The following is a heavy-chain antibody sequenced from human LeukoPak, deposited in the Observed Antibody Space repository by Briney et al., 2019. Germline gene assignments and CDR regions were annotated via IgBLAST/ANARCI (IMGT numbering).Heavy chain of an antibody. D-gene: IGHD3-10*01. J-gene: IGHJ5*02. CDR3: ARVPYYYGSGSYSWFDP. V-gene: IGHV4-34*01. CDR1: GFTFSSYS. Sequence: PGGSLRLSCAASGFTFSSYSMNWVRQAPGKGLEWLGEINHSRSTNYNPSLKSRVTISVDTSKNQFSLKLSSVTAADTAVYYCARVPYYYGSGSYSWFDPWGQGALVTVSS. CDR2: INHSRST.